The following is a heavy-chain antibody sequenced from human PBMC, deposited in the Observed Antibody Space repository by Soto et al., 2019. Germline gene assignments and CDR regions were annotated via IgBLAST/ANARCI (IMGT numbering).Heavy chain of an antibody. Sequence: QVQLVQSGAEVKKPGASVKVSCKASGYTFTGYYMHWVRQAPGQGHEWMGWINPNSGGTNYAQKFQGRVTMTRDTSISTAYMELSRMRSDDTAVYYYERRGNCTNGVCPDLFDPWGQGTLVTVSS. V-gene: IGHV1-2*02. J-gene: IGHJ5*02. CDR1: GYTFTGYY. D-gene: IGHD2-8*01. CDR2: INPNSGGT. CDR3: ERRGNCTNGVCPDLFDP.